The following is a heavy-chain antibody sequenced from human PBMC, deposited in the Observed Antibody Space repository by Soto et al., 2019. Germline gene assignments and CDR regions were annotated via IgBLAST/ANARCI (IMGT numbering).Heavy chain of an antibody. J-gene: IGHJ5*02. V-gene: IGHV3-33*01. CDR1: GFTFSSYG. CDR3: ARGCSSTSFPDKNWFDP. CDR2: IWYDGSNK. Sequence: GGSLRLSCAASGFTFSSYGMHWVRQAPGKGLEWVAVIWYDGSNKYYADSVKGRFTISRDNSKNTLYLQMNSLRAEDTAVYYCARGCSSTSFPDKNWFDPWGQGTLVTVSS. D-gene: IGHD2-2*01.